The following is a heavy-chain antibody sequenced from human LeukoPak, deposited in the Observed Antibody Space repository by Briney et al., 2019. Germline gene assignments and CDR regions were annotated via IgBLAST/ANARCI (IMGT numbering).Heavy chain of an antibody. D-gene: IGHD3-16*01. CDR2: INHSGST. CDR3: ARGRGNGLHHYYYMDV. J-gene: IGHJ6*03. CDR1: GGSFSGYY. Sequence: SETLSLTCAVYGGSFSGYYWSWIRQPPGKGLEWIGEINHSGSTNYNPSLKSRVTISVDTSKNQFSLKLSSVTAAETAVYYCARGRGNGLHHYYYMDVWGKGTTVTVSS. V-gene: IGHV4-34*01.